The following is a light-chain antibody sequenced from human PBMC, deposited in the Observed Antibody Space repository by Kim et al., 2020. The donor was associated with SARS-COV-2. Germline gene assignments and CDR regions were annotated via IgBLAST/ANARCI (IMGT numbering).Light chain of an antibody. CDR2: ATS. J-gene: IGKJ4*01. CDR3: QQYDNSPVT. Sequence: SPGARATISCRASQSVSNNFLAWYQQKPGQAPRLLIHATSSRASGIPDRFSGSGSGTDFTLTISRLEPEDFAVYYCQQYDNSPVTFGGGTKVDIK. CDR1: QSVSNNF. V-gene: IGKV3-20*01.